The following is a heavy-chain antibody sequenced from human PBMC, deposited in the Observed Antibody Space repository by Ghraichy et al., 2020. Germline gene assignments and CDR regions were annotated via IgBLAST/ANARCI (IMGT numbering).Heavy chain of an antibody. V-gene: IGHV4-39*01. D-gene: IGHD5-18*01. J-gene: IGHJ6*02. CDR3: ARQAPYSPPVYGMDV. Sequence: SQTLSLTCTVSGGSILSDTYFWGWLRHPPGKGLEWIGCIFVGGSTHYKPSLKSRVTISADTSKNQVSLKVSSMTAADTAVYYCARQAPYSPPVYGMDVWGQGTPVTVSS. CDR1: GGSILSDTYF. CDR2: IFVGGST.